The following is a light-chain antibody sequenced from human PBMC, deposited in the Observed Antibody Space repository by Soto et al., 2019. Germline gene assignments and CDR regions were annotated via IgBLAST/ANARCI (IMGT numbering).Light chain of an antibody. V-gene: IGKV3-11*01. CDR3: QQCSTWPLT. CDR2: DAS. CDR1: QSVSPY. J-gene: IGKJ4*01. Sequence: EIVLTQSPATLSLSPGERATLSCRASQSVSPYLAWYQQKPGQAPRLLIYDASNAATGIPARFSGSGSGTDFTRTISSLDPEDFAVYYCQQCSTWPLTFGGGTKVEIK.